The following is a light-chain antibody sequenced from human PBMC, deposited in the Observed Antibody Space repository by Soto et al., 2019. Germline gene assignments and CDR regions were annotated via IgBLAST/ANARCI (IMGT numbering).Light chain of an antibody. CDR1: SSDVGGYNY. V-gene: IGLV2-14*03. CDR2: DVS. J-gene: IGLJ2*01. Sequence: QSALTQPASVSGSPGQSITLSCTGTSSDVGGYNYVSWYQQHPGKAPKLIIFDVSNRPSGVSNRFSGSKSGNTASLTISGLQAEDEADYYCSSYTISGTRVFGGGAKVTVL. CDR3: SSYTISGTRV.